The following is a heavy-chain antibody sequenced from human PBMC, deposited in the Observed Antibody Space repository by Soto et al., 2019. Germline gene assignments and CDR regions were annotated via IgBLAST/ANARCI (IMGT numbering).Heavy chain of an antibody. V-gene: IGHV3-30*18. CDR3: AKGEDIVLMVYAISGSWMLDY. CDR2: ISYDGSNK. J-gene: IGHJ4*02. Sequence: GGSLRLSCAASGFTFSSYGMHWVRQAPGKGLEWVAVISYDGSNKYYADSVKGRFTISRDNSKNTLYLQMNSLRAEDTAVYYCAKGEDIVLMVYAISGSWMLDYWGQGTLVTVSS. CDR1: GFTFSSYG. D-gene: IGHD2-8*01.